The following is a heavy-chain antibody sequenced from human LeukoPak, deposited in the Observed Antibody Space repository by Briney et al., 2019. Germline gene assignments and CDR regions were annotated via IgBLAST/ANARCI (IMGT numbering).Heavy chain of an antibody. J-gene: IGHJ6*03. CDR1: GFTFSSYW. CDR2: IKQDGSEK. Sequence: PGGSLRLSCAASGFTFSSYWMSWVRQTPWKGLEWVANIKQDGSEKYYVDSVKGRFTISRDNAKNSLYLQVNSLRAEDTAVYYCARLNYDFWSGVWEGYYMDVWGKGTTVTVSS. D-gene: IGHD3-3*01. CDR3: ARLNYDFWSGVWEGYYMDV. V-gene: IGHV3-7*01.